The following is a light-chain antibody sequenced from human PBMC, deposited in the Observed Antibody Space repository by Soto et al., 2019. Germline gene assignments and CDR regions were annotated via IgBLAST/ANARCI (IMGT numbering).Light chain of an antibody. J-gene: IGLJ2*01. CDR3: SSYSSSSTLVV. CDR1: SSDVGDYNY. V-gene: IGLV2-14*03. Sequence: QSVLTQPASVSGSPGQSITISCTGTSSDVGDYNYVSRYQHHPGKAPKLMIYDVNNRPSRVSNRFSGSKSGNTASLTISGLQAEDEADYYCSSYSSSSTLVVFGGGTQLTVL. CDR2: DVN.